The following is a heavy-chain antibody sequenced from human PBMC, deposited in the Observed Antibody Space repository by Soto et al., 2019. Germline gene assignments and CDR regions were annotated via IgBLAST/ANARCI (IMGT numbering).Heavy chain of an antibody. CDR3: ARGPGCSSTSCYSDY. CDR2: IYYSGST. J-gene: IGHJ4*02. D-gene: IGHD2-2*01. V-gene: IGHV4-31*03. CDR1: GGSISSGGYY. Sequence: QVQLQESGPGLVKPSQTLSLTCTVSGGSISSGGYYWSWIRQHPGKGLEWIGYIYYSGSTYYNPSLKGRVTITVDKSKDPFSLKLSSVAAGDTVVYYCARGPGCSSTSCYSDYWGQGTLVTVSS.